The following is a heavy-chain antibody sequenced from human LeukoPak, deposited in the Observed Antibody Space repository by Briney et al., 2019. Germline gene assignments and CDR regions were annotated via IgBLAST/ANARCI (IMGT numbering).Heavy chain of an antibody. V-gene: IGHV3-23*01. CDR2: ISGSGNST. CDR1: GFTFSSYA. CDR3: AKVQTPYCSSTSCYNFDY. Sequence: QPGGSLRLSCAASGFTFSSYAMTWVRQAPGKGLEWVSAISGSGNSTYYADSVKGRFTISRDNSENTLYLQINSQRAEDTAVYYCAKVQTPYCSSTSCYNFDYWGQGTLVTVSS. J-gene: IGHJ4*02. D-gene: IGHD2-2*02.